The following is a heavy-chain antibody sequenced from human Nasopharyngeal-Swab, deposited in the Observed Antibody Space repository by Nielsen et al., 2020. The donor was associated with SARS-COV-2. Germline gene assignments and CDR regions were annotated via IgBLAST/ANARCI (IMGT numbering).Heavy chain of an antibody. D-gene: IGHD5-18*01. Sequence: ESLKISCAASGFTFSSYNMNWVRQAPGKGLEWVSSISSSSSYIYYADSVKGRFTISRDKAKNSLYLQMNSLSAEDTAVYYCARDRGYSYGPDAFDIWGQGTMVTVSS. CDR2: ISSSSSYI. CDR1: GFTFSSYN. CDR3: ARDRGYSYGPDAFDI. J-gene: IGHJ3*02. V-gene: IGHV3-21*01.